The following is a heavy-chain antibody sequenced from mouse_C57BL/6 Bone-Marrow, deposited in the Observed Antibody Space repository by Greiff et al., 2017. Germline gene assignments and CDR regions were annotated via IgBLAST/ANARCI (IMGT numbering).Heavy chain of an antibody. J-gene: IGHJ2*01. Sequence: QVQLQQSGAELVRPGASVKLSCKASGYTFTDYYINWVKQRPGQGLEWIARIYPGSGNTYYNEKFKGKATLTAEKSSSTAYMQLSSLTSEDSAVYFCARTGLADYWGQGTTLTVSS. CDR1: GYTFTDYY. CDR2: IYPGSGNT. V-gene: IGHV1-76*01. D-gene: IGHD4-1*01. CDR3: ARTGLADY.